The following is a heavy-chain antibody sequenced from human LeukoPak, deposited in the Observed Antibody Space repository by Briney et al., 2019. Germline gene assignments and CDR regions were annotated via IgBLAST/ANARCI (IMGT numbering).Heavy chain of an antibody. CDR2: IRSKAYGGTT. J-gene: IGHJ4*02. Sequence: GGSLRLSCTASGFTFGDYAMSWFRQAPGKGLEWVGFIRSKAYGGTTEYAASVKGRFTISRDDSKSIAYLQMNSLKTEDTAVYYCTRDWGGYSYGSGFNDYWGQGTLVTVSS. CDR3: TRDWGGYSYGSGFNDY. CDR1: GFTFGDYA. D-gene: IGHD5-18*01. V-gene: IGHV3-49*03.